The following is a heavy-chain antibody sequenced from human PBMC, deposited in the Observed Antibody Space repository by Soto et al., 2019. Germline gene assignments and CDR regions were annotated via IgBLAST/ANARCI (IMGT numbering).Heavy chain of an antibody. V-gene: IGHV1-18*01. CDR1: GYTFNTYF. CDR3: ARDTGNSFDY. Sequence: HVQLVQSGGELKKHGASVKVSCNTSGYTFNTYFITWVRQAPGQGLEWMGWISPHNGNTNYAEKFQGRVTMTADTSTKTAYMELMNLRIDDTAVYYCARDTGNSFDYWGQGTPVTVSS. J-gene: IGHJ4*02. CDR2: ISPHNGNT.